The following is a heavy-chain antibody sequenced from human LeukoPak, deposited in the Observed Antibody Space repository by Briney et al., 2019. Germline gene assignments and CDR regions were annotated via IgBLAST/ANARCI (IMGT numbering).Heavy chain of an antibody. D-gene: IGHD3-22*01. V-gene: IGHV3-33*06. Sequence: GGSLRLSCAASGFTFRSYGMHWVRQAPGKGLEWVAVIWYDGSHIYYADSVKGRFTISRDNSKNTLYLQMSSLRAEDTAVYYCAKVDSITPNSYDISGYFLPDYWGQGTLVTVSS. CDR2: IWYDGSHI. CDR3: AKVDSITPNSYDISGYFLPDY. CDR1: GFTFRSYG. J-gene: IGHJ4*02.